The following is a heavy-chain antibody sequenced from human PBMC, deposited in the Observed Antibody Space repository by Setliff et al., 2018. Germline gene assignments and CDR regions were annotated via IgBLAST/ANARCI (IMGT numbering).Heavy chain of an antibody. D-gene: IGHD2-2*01. J-gene: IGHJ3*02. Sequence: ASVKVSCKTSGFVFITYAITWVRQAPGQGLEWMGWISGYYNKTNYAQKFQDRVTMTTDTSTGTADMELRNLRSDDTAVYYCTRDTNIVVVPPHRTAFDIWGQGTMVTVSS. CDR3: TRDTNIVVVPPHRTAFDI. CDR1: GFVFITYA. CDR2: ISGYYNKT. V-gene: IGHV1-18*01.